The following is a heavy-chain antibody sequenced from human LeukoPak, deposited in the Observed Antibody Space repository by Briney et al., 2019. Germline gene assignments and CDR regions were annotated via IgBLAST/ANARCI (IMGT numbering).Heavy chain of an antibody. CDR2: IKPDGSQK. V-gene: IGHV3-7*01. J-gene: IGHJ4*02. Sequence: RSGGSLSLSCAASGFTFSNYWMTWVRQAPGRGLEWVANIKPDGSQKSYVDSVRGRFTISRDNAKNSLYLQMKSLRVADTAVYYCARDLFGSYSDIDYWGQGTLVSVSS. CDR3: ARDLFGSYSDIDY. D-gene: IGHD3-3*01. CDR1: GFTFSNYW.